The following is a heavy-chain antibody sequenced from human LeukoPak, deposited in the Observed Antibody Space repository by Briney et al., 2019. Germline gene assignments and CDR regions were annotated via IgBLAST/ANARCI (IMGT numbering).Heavy chain of an antibody. D-gene: IGHD2-15*01. Sequence: EASVKVSCKASGYTFTGYYMHWVRQAPGQGLEWMGWINPNSGGTNYAQKFQGRVTMTRDTSISTAYMELSRLRSDDTAVYYCASISGNGGSRDGYYYYMDVWGKGTTVTVSS. J-gene: IGHJ6*03. V-gene: IGHV1-2*02. CDR3: ASISGNGGSRDGYYYYMDV. CDR2: INPNSGGT. CDR1: GYTFTGYY.